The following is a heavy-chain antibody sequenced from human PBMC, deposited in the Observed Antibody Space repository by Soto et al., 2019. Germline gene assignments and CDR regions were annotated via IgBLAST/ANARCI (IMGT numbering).Heavy chain of an antibody. J-gene: IGHJ4*02. CDR2: ISGGGNDA. Sequence: EAQLLESGGGLVQPGGSLVLSCAASGFTFSSYAMSWVRQAPGKGLEWVSSISGGGNDAFYAVSVKGRFTISRDNSRNTLYLQMSSLRADDTAIYYCARSLCLASTDTEPFDYWGQGALVTGSS. V-gene: IGHV3-23*01. CDR1: GFTFSSYA. CDR3: ARSLCLASTDTEPFDY. D-gene: IGHD3-3*02.